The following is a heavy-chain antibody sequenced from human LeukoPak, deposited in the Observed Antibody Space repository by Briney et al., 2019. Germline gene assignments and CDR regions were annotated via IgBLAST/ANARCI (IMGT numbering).Heavy chain of an antibody. CDR3: AKGDYYCSGSYRY. V-gene: IGHV3-23*01. CDR2: ISGSGGST. J-gene: IGHJ4*02. CDR1: GFTFSSYG. Sequence: GGTLRLSCAASGFTFSSYGMSWVRQAPGKGLEWVSAISGSGGSTYYADSVKGRFTISRDNSKNTLYLQMNSLRAEDTAAYYCAKGDYYCSGSYRYWGQGTLVTVSS. D-gene: IGHD3-10*01.